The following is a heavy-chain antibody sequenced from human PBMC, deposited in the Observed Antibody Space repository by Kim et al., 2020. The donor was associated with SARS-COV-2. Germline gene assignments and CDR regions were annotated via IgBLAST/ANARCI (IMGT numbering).Heavy chain of an antibody. CDR1: GFTFSSYG. D-gene: IGHD6-19*01. Sequence: GGSLRLSCAASGFTFSSYGMHWVRQAPGKGLEWVAVISYDGSNKYYADSVKGRFTISRDNSKNTLYLQMNSLRAGETAVYYCAKELPPGYSSGWSYYDYGMDVWGQGTTVTVSS. J-gene: IGHJ6*02. CDR3: AKELPPGYSSGWSYYDYGMDV. CDR2: ISYDGSNK. V-gene: IGHV3-30*18.